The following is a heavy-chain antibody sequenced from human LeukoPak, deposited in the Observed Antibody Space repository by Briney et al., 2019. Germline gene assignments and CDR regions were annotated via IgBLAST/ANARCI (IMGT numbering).Heavy chain of an antibody. D-gene: IGHD3-10*01. CDR1: GYTFTSYG. CDR3: ARSSMVRGVMLAY. Sequence: GASVKVSCKASGYTFTSYGTSWVRQAPGQGLEWMGWISAYDGNTNYAQTLQGRVTMTTDTSTSTAYMELSSLRSDDTAVYYCARSSMVRGVMLAYWGQGTLVTVSS. J-gene: IGHJ4*02. V-gene: IGHV1-18*01. CDR2: ISAYDGNT.